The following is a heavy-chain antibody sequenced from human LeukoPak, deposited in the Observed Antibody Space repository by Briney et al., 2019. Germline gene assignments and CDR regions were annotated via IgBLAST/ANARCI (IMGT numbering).Heavy chain of an antibody. Sequence: VKVSRQASGGTFRSYAISWVRPAPGQGLEWMGGIIPIFGTANYAQKFQGRVTITADESTSTAYMELSSLRSEDTAVYYCARADYYYDSSGYGLGDAFDIWGQGTMVTVSS. D-gene: IGHD3-22*01. J-gene: IGHJ3*02. CDR1: GGTFRSYA. CDR2: IIPIFGTA. V-gene: IGHV1-69*13. CDR3: ARADYYYDSSGYGLGDAFDI.